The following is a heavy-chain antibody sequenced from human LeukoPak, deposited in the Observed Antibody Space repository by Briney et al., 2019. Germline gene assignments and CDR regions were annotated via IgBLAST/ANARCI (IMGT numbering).Heavy chain of an antibody. CDR1: GGSISSSSYY. V-gene: IGHV4-39*01. Sequence: KPSETLSLTCTVSGGSISSSSYYWGWIRQPPGKGLEWIRSIYYSGSTYYNPSLKSRVTISVDTSKNQFSLKLSSVTAADTAVYYCARLGAAAGRAGKWFDPWGQGTLVTVSS. CDR2: IYYSGST. CDR3: ARLGAAAGRAGKWFDP. J-gene: IGHJ5*02. D-gene: IGHD6-13*01.